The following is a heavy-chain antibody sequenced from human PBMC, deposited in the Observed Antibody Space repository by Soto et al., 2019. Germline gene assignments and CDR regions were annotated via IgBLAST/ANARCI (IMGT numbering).Heavy chain of an antibody. CDR2: IVVGSGNT. Sequence: SVKVSCKASGLTFTSSAVQWVRQARGQRLEWIGWIVVGSGNTNYAQKFQERVTITRDMSTSTAYMELSSLRSEDTAVYYCAAEDCSSTSCAYYYGMDVWGQGTTVTVSS. CDR3: AAEDCSSTSCAYYYGMDV. CDR1: GLTFTSSA. V-gene: IGHV1-58*01. J-gene: IGHJ6*01. D-gene: IGHD2-2*01.